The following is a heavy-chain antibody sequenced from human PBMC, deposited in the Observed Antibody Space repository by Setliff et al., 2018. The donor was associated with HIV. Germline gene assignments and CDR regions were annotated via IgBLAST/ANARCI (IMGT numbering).Heavy chain of an antibody. V-gene: IGHV1-8*02. Sequence: GSVKVSCKASGYTFTSYGISWVRQAPGQGLEWMGWINAGNGDTKYSQKFQGRVTMTRNTSISTAYMELSSLRSEDTAIYYCARGHSGNDYWGQGTLVTVSS. CDR2: INAGNGDT. D-gene: IGHD1-1*01. J-gene: IGHJ4*02. CDR3: ARGHSGNDY. CDR1: GYTFTSYG.